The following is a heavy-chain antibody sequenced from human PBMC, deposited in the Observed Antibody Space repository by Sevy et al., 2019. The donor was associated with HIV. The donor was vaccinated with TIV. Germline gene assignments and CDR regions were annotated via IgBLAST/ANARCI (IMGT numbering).Heavy chain of an antibody. D-gene: IGHD3-10*01. CDR1: GGSISSGGYY. CDR2: IYYSGST. Sequence: SETLSLTCTVSGGSISSGGYYWSWIRQHPGKGLEWIGYIYYSGSTYYNPSLKSRVTISVDTSKNQFSLKLSTVTAADTAVYYCARDLKGTLGYGMAVWGQGTTVTVSS. CDR3: ARDLKGTLGYGMAV. J-gene: IGHJ6*02. V-gene: IGHV4-31*03.